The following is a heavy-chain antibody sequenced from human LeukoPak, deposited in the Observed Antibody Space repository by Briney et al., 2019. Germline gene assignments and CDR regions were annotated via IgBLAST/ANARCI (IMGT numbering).Heavy chain of an antibody. D-gene: IGHD2-2*01. CDR2: ISGSGGNS. CDR1: GFTFSSYA. V-gene: IGHV3-23*01. J-gene: IGHJ5*02. CDR3: AKDADGCGSTSCYARWFDP. Sequence: PGGSLRLSCAASGFTFSSYAMTWDRQAPGKGLEWVSGISGSGGNSYYADPVKGRFAISRDNSKNTLYLQLSDLRDEDTAVYYCAKDADGCGSTSCYARWFDPWGQGTLVIVSS.